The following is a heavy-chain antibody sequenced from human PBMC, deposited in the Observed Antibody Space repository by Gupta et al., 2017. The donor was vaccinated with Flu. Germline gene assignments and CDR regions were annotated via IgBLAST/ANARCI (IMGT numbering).Heavy chain of an antibody. J-gene: IGHJ6*02. CDR2: ISYDGSNI. D-gene: IGHD6-6*01. CDR1: GLSFSLSG. CDR3: AKDGPRVQYYYGMDV. V-gene: IGHV3-30*18. Sequence: QVQLVESGGGVVQPGRSLRLSCAASGLSFSLSGMHWVRQAPGKGLEWVAVISYDGSNIYYADSVKGRFTVSRDNSKNTLYLQTNSLRADDTALYYCAKDGPRVQYYYGMDVWGQGTTVTVSS.